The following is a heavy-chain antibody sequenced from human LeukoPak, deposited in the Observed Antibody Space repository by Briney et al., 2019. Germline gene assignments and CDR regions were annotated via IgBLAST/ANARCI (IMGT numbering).Heavy chain of an antibody. J-gene: IGHJ4*02. V-gene: IGHV1-3*03. D-gene: IGHD3-3*01. Sequence: ASVKVSCKASGYTFTNYAVNWVRQAPGQRLEWMGWINAGNGKTKYSQDFQGRVTITRDTSASTAYMELSSLTSEDMAVYYCARGIWSSHSVGYYFDYWGQGTLVTVSS. CDR1: GYTFTNYA. CDR3: ARGIWSSHSVGYYFDY. CDR2: INAGNGKT.